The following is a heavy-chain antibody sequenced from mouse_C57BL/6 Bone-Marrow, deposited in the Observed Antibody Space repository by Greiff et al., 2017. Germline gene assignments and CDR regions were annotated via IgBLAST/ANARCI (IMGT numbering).Heavy chain of an antibody. J-gene: IGHJ4*01. CDR3: ARGVITTVVADVYAMDY. CDR1: GYAFRSSW. V-gene: IGHV1-82*01. CDR2: IYPGDGDT. Sequence: QVQLQQSGPELVKPGASVKISCKASGYAFRSSWMNWVKQRPGKGLEWIGRIYPGDGDTNYNGKFKGKATLTADKSSSTAYMQLSSLTSEDSAVYFCARGVITTVVADVYAMDYWGQGTSVTVSS. D-gene: IGHD1-1*01.